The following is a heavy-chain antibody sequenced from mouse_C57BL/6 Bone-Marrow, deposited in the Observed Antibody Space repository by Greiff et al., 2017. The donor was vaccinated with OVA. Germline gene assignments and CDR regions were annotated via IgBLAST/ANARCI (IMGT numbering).Heavy chain of an antibody. CDR2: ISSGSSTI. CDR3: AAGLWFAD. Sequence: EVKLVESGGGLVKPGGSLKLSCAASGFTFSDYGMHWVRQAPEKGLEWVAYISSGSSTIYYADTVQGRFTISRDNAKNTLFLQMTSLRSEDTAMYYCAAGLWFADWGQGTLVTVSA. J-gene: IGHJ3*01. D-gene: IGHD3-1*01. V-gene: IGHV5-17*01. CDR1: GFTFSDYG.